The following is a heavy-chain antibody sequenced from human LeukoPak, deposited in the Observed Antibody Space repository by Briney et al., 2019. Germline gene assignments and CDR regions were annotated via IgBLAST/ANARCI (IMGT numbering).Heavy chain of an antibody. D-gene: IGHD6-19*01. CDR3: ARSGYSSGMARLDY. V-gene: IGHV4-59*01. Sequence: SETLSLTCTVSGGSISSYYWSWLRQPPGKELEWLGYIYYSGSTNYNPSPKSRVTMSVDTSKNQFSLKLSSVTAADTAVYYCARSGYSSGMARLDYWGQGTLVTVSS. CDR2: IYYSGST. J-gene: IGHJ4*02. CDR1: GGSISSYY.